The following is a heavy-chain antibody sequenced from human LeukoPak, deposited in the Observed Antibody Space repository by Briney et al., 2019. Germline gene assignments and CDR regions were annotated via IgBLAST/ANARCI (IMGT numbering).Heavy chain of an antibody. J-gene: IGHJ6*02. CDR3: ATMSSGYYYYYGMDV. CDR1: GYTLTELS. CDR2: FDPEDGET. D-gene: IGHD3-22*01. Sequence: ASVTVSCKVSGYTLTELSMHWVRQAPGKGLEWMGGFDPEDGETIYAQKFQGRVTMTEDTSTDTAYMELSSLRSEDTAVYYCATMSSGYYYYYGMDVWGQGTTVTVSS. V-gene: IGHV1-24*01.